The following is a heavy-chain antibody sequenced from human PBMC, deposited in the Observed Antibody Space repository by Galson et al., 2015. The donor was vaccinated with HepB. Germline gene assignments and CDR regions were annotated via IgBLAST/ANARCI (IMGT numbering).Heavy chain of an antibody. CDR3: ARGYRNCFSGGSCYRQEALGY. D-gene: IGHD2-15*01. CDR2: ISSSGSTI. V-gene: IGHV3-48*03. Sequence: LRLSCAASGFTFSSYEMNWVRQAPGKGLEWVSYISSSGSTIYYADSVKGRFTISRDNAKNSLYLQMNSLRAEDTAVYYCARGYRNCFSGGSCYRQEALGYWGQGTLVTVSS. CDR1: GFTFSSYE. J-gene: IGHJ4*02.